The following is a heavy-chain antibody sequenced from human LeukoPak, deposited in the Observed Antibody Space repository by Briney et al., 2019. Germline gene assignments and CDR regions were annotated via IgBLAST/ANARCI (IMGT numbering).Heavy chain of an antibody. V-gene: IGHV3-21*01. CDR1: GFTFSSYT. J-gene: IGHJ4*02. D-gene: IGHD3-22*01. CDR3: AKGYGFDSSGSEHYFEN. CDR2: ISSSNSYI. Sequence: PGGSLRLSCAASGFTFSSYTMNWVRQAPGKGLEWVSSISSSNSYIFYADSVKGRFTIPRDNAKNSLYLQMNSLRAEDTAVYYCAKGYGFDSSGSEHYFENWGQGILVTVSS.